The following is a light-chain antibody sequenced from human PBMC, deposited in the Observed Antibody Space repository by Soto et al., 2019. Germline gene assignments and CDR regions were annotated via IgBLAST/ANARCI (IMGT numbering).Light chain of an antibody. J-gene: IGLJ2*01. CDR3: ATLHRGLSAYVL. V-gene: IGLV1-51*01. CDR2: YNN. CDR1: SSNIGNHY. Sequence: QSVLTQPPSMSSAQGQKVTISGSGSSSNIGNHYVSWYQQLPGTAPKLLIYYNNKRPSGIPDRYSGSKSGTAATRGIAGLRSGDEADYSCATLHRGLSAYVLFCGGTKLTVL.